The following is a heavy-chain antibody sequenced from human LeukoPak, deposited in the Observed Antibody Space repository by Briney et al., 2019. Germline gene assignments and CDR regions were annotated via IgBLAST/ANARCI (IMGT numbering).Heavy chain of an antibody. CDR2: INHSGST. Sequence: SETLSLTCAVYGGSFSGYYWSWIRQPPGKGLEWIGEINHSGSTNYNPSLKSRVTISVDTSKNQFSLKLSSATAADTAVYYCARGRGFTVGDYWGQGTLVTVSS. D-gene: IGHD4-11*01. V-gene: IGHV4-34*01. CDR3: ARGRGFTVGDY. J-gene: IGHJ4*02. CDR1: GGSFSGYY.